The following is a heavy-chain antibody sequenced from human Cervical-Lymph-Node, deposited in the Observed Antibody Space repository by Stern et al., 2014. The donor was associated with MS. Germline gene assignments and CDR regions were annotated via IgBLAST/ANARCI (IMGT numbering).Heavy chain of an antibody. D-gene: IGHD2-15*01. CDR2: IKSDGSGI. J-gene: IGHJ3*02. Sequence: VQLVESGGGLVQPGGSLRLSCAASGFTLSTYWMHWVRQAPGQGLVWDSRIKSDGSGISYADSVKGRFTISRDNAKNTLYLQMSSLRAEDTAVYYCAREGVYCSGGACYKAAFDIGGQGTMVPVSS. CDR3: AREGVYCSGGACYKAAFDI. CDR1: GFTLSTYW. V-gene: IGHV3-74*01.